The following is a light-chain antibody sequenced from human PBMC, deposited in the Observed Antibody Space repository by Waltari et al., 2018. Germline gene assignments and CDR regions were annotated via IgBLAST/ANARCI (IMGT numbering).Light chain of an antibody. CDR3: ASYTTTSLGV. J-gene: IGLJ3*02. Sequence: QSALTQPPSMSGSPGQSITITCSGTSNDVGGYYHVHWYQQHSGKAPELMIYVVTSRPSGVSDRFSGSKSGNTASLTISGLQLDDEAYYFCASYTTTSLGVFGGGTKVTVL. CDR1: SNDVGGYYH. CDR2: VVT. V-gene: IGLV2-14*03.